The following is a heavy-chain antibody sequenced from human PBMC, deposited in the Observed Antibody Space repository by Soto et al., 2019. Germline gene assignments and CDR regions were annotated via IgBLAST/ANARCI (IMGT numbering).Heavy chain of an antibody. Sequence: EVQLVESGGGLVQPGGSLRLSCAASGFTFSSYSMNWVRQAPGKGLEWVSYISSSSSTIYYADSVKGRFTISRDNANNSLYLQMNSLRAEDTAVYYCARAGFLEWLPYYYYMDVWGKGTTVTVSS. D-gene: IGHD3-3*01. CDR2: ISSSSSTI. J-gene: IGHJ6*03. CDR1: GFTFSSYS. V-gene: IGHV3-48*01. CDR3: ARAGFLEWLPYYYYMDV.